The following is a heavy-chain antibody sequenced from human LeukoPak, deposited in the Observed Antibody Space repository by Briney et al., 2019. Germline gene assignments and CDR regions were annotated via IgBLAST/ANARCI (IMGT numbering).Heavy chain of an antibody. CDR2: ISYDGSDK. V-gene: IGHV3-30-3*01. CDR1: GFTFSCYG. Sequence: GGSLRLSCAAYGFTFSCYGMHWVRQAPGKGLEWVAIISYDGSDKYYADSVKGRFTISRDNSKNTLYLQMNSLRTEDTALYYCAKDLGRFFDYWGQGALVTVSS. CDR3: AKDLGRFFDY. J-gene: IGHJ4*02.